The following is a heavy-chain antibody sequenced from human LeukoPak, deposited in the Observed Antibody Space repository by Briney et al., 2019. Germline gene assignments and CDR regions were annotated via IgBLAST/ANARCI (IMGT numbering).Heavy chain of an antibody. CDR2: ISGSGGST. D-gene: IGHD4-17*01. Sequence: PGGSLRLSCAASGFTFSSYAMSWVRQTPGKGLEWVSAISGSGGSTYHADSVKGRFTISRDNSKNTLYLQMNSLRAEDTAVYYCAKYTFGDPNPYWGQGTLVTVSS. CDR1: GFTFSSYA. V-gene: IGHV3-23*01. J-gene: IGHJ4*02. CDR3: AKYTFGDPNPY.